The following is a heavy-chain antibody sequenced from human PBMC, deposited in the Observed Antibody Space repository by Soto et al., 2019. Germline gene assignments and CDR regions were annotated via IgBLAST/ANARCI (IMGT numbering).Heavy chain of an antibody. CDR1: GGTFSSYA. CDR3: ARSLRGYSYHTYYYYGMDV. D-gene: IGHD5-18*01. Sequence: GASVKVSCKASGGTFSSYAISWVRQAPGQGLEWMGGIIPIFGTANYAQKFQGRVTITADESTSTAYMELSSLRSEDTAVYYCARSLRGYSYHTYYYYGMDVWGQGTTVTVSS. V-gene: IGHV1-69*13. J-gene: IGHJ6*02. CDR2: IIPIFGTA.